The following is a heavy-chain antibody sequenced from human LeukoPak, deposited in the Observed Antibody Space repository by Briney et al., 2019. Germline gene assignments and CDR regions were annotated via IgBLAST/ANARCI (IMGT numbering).Heavy chain of an antibody. D-gene: IGHD3-10*01. V-gene: IGHV6-1*01. CDR2: TFYRSKLHN. CDR1: GDSLSSKSAA. Sequence: SQTLSLTCAISGDSLSSKSAAWDWLRQSPSRGLEWLGRTFYRSKLHNDYAVSVKSRITINPDTSKNQFSLQLNSVTPDDTAVYYCARARGYVDNRGQGTLVTVSS. CDR3: ARARGYVDN. J-gene: IGHJ4*02.